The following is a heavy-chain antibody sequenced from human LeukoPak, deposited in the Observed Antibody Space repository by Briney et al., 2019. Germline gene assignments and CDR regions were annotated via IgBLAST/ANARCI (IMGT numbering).Heavy chain of an antibody. CDR1: DGSINSNGYD. CDR3: ARDLTDSSGYRAFDI. J-gene: IGHJ3*02. Sequence: TQALKPTVPDGSINSNGYDWSWIRQHPKKGLEWIGYIYYSGSTYYNPSLKSRVTISVDTSKNQFSLKLSSVTAADTAVYYCARDLTDSSGYRAFDIWGQGTMVTVAS. CDR2: IYYSGST. D-gene: IGHD3-22*01. V-gene: IGHV4-31*03.